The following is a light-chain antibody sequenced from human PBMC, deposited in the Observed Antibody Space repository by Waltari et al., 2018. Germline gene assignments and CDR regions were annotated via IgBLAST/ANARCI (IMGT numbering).Light chain of an antibody. Sequence: SFELRQPSSVSVSPGQTAKITCSGDVLVNKSGRWIQQKPGQAPVLVIFRDSERPPGIPERFSGSSSGTTVTLTITGVQVEDEADYYCYSAADNSRVFGGGTKLTVL. J-gene: IGLJ3*02. CDR1: VLVNKS. V-gene: IGLV3-27*01. CDR2: RDS. CDR3: YSAADNSRV.